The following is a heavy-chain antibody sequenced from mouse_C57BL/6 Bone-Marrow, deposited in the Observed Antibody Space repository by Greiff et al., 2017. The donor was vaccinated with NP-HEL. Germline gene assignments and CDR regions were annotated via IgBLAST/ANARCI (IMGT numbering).Heavy chain of an antibody. J-gene: IGHJ3*01. Sequence: VQLVESGGGLVKPGGSLKLSCAASGFTFSSYAMSWVRQTPEKRLEWVATISDGGSYTYYPDNVKGRFTISRDNAKNNLYLQMSHLKSEDTAMYYCAGYSPAWFAYWGQGTLVTVSA. D-gene: IGHD2-3*01. V-gene: IGHV5-4*01. CDR2: ISDGGSYT. CDR3: AGYSPAWFAY. CDR1: GFTFSSYA.